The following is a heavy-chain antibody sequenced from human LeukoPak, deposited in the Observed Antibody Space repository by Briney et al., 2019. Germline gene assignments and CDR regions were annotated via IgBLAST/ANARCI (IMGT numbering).Heavy chain of an antibody. D-gene: IGHD5-18*01. CDR3: ARVHRGYSYGRLDY. CDR1: GFAFSDYS. J-gene: IGHJ4*02. V-gene: IGHV3-48*02. Sequence: GGSLRLSCAASGFAFSDYSMNWVRQAPGEGLEWLSYISSSDNTIHYADSVKGRFTISRDNAKNSLYLEMNSLRDEDTAVYYCARVHRGYSYGRLDYWGQGTLVAVSS. CDR2: ISSSDNTI.